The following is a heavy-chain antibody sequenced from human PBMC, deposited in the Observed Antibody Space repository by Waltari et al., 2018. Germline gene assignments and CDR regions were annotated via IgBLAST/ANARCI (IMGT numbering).Heavy chain of an antibody. Sequence: VHLMQSGAEVKKPGASVKVYCKTSGYTFTGYYMPWVRQAPGQGLEWVGWVNPNSGDTNYAQKFQGRVTMTRDTSISTAYMELSRLRSDDAAVYFCARELLVVTSPYYGLDVWGQGTTVTVSS. CDR1: GYTFTGYY. CDR2: VNPNSGDT. D-gene: IGHD2-15*01. J-gene: IGHJ6*02. CDR3: ARELLVVTSPYYGLDV. V-gene: IGHV1-2*02.